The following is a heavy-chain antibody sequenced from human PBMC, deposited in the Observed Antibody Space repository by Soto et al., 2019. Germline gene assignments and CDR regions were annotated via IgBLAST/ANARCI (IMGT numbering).Heavy chain of an antibody. CDR1: GFTFSSYW. Sequence: GGSLRLSCAASGFTFSSYWMSWVRQAPGKGLEWVANIKQDGSEKYYVDSVKGRFTISRDNAKNSLYLQMNSLRAEDTAVYYCARPIQPWFPNIMDVWGQGTTVTVSS. CDR2: IKQDGSEK. D-gene: IGHD3-22*01. V-gene: IGHV3-7*05. J-gene: IGHJ6*02. CDR3: ARPIQPWFPNIMDV.